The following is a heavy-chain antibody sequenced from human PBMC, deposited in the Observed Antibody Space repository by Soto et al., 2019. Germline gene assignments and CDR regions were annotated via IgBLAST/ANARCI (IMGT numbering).Heavy chain of an antibody. CDR2: IYSGGST. CDR1: GFTVSNNY. D-gene: IGHD3-10*01. J-gene: IGHJ4*02. Sequence: GGSLRLSCAASGFTVSNNYMRWVRQAPGKGLEWVSLIYSGGSTFYADSVKGRFTISRDNSKNTLFLQMNSLRAEDTAVYYCARDHRNTEAYGDYWGQGTLVTVSS. V-gene: IGHV3-53*01. CDR3: ARDHRNTEAYGDY.